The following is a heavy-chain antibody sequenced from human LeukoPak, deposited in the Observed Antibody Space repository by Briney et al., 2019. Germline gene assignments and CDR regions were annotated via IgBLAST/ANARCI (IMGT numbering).Heavy chain of an antibody. Sequence: SETLSLTCAVSGSSVSSGYYWVWVRPPPGKGLGWIGSIYHSGSTYYNPSLKSRVTISVDTSKNQFSLKLSSVTAADTAVYYCARGGAATGNFDYWGQGTLVTVSS. D-gene: IGHD2-15*01. CDR3: ARGGAATGNFDY. CDR1: GSSVSSGYY. J-gene: IGHJ4*02. CDR2: IYHSGST. V-gene: IGHV4-38-2*01.